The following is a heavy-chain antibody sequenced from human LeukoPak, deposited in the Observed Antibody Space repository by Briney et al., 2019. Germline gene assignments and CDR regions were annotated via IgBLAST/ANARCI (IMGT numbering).Heavy chain of an antibody. CDR1: GYSISSGYY. J-gene: IGHJ4*02. CDR2: IYHSGST. Sequence: SETLSLTCTVSGYSISSGYYWGWIRQPPGKGLEWIGRIYHSGSTYYNPSLKSRVTISVDTSKNQFSLKLSSVTAADTAVYYCARDRERVTMVRGVIGYWGQGTLVTVSS. D-gene: IGHD3-10*01. CDR3: ARDRERVTMVRGVIGY. V-gene: IGHV4-38-2*02.